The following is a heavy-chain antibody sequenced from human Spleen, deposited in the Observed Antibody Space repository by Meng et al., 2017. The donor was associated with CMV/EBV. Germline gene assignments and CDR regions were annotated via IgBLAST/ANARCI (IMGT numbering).Heavy chain of an antibody. Sequence: ASRFTFSVYTIYWVRQAPGKGLEWISYISSSGSTIYYADSVKGRFTVSRDNAKKLLYLQMNSLRAEDTAVYYCARDRYYGSGTYYYWGQGTLVTVSS. V-gene: IGHV3-11*01. D-gene: IGHD3-10*01. J-gene: IGHJ4*02. CDR3: ARDRYYGSGTYYY. CDR2: ISSSGSTI. CDR1: RFTFSVYT.